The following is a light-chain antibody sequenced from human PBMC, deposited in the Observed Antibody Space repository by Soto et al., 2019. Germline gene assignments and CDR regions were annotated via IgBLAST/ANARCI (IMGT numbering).Light chain of an antibody. V-gene: IGLV2-14*03. CDR2: DVS. CDR3: SSHTGTSRYV. CDR1: SSDVGGNH. J-gene: IGLJ1*01. Sequence: QSALTQPASVSGSPGQSITLSCTGTSSDVGGNHVSWYQQHPGKAPRLIIYDVSNRPSGISNRFSGSKSDNTASLTISGLQADDEADYYCSSHTGTSRYVFGTGTKVTVL.